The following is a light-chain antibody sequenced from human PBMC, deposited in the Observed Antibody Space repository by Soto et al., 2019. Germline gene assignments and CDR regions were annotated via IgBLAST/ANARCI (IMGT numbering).Light chain of an antibody. J-gene: IGLJ3*02. CDR2: KNN. CDR1: SSNIGSNY. Sequence: QSVLTQPPSTSGTPGQRVTISCSGSSSNIGSNYVYWYQQLPGTAPKLLIYKNNARPSGVPDRFSGSKSGTSASLAISGPRSEDEADYYCAAWDDSLSAWGFGGGTKLTVL. V-gene: IGLV1-47*01. CDR3: AAWDDSLSAWG.